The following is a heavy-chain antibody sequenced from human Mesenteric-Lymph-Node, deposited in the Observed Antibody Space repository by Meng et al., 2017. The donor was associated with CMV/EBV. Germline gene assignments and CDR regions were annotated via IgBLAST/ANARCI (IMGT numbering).Heavy chain of an antibody. CDR2: ITSSSSYI. CDR1: GGSISSSS. Sequence: ETLSLTCTVSGGSISSSSYYWGWIRQAPGKGLEWVSSITSSSSYIHYADSVKGRFTISRDNPKNSLYLQMNSLRAEDTAIYYCARDFYDSSGYRYFDYWGRGTLVTVSS. J-gene: IGHJ4*02. V-gene: IGHV3-21*01. D-gene: IGHD3-22*01. CDR3: ARDFYDSSGYRYFDY.